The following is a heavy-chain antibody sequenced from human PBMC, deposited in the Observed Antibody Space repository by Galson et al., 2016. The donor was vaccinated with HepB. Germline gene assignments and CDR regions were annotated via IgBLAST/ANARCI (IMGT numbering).Heavy chain of an antibody. CDR3: MSYRDDYLRGGD. J-gene: IGHJ4*02. CDR2: IRSKTNTYAT. V-gene: IGHV3-73*01. Sequence: SLRLSCAASGFTFSRYWMSWVRQASVKGLEWVGRIRSKTNTYATAYGESVKGRFTIPRDDSRNTAYLQMNSLKTEDTAVYYCMSYRDDYLRGGDWGQGTLVTVSS. CDR1: GFTFSRYW. D-gene: IGHD5-12*01.